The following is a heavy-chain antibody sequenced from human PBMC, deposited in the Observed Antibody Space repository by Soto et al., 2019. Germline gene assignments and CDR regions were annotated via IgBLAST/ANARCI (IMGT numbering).Heavy chain of an antibody. CDR3: ATLGELSSIDDY. CDR2: INPSGGST. V-gene: IGHV1-46*03. J-gene: IGHJ4*02. CDR1: GYTFTGYY. Sequence: ASVKVSCKASGYTFTGYYMHWLRQAPGQGLEWMGIINPSGGSTSYAQKFQGRVTMTRDTSTSTVYMELSSLRSEDTAVYYCATLGELSSIDDYWGQGTLVTVSS. D-gene: IGHD3-16*02.